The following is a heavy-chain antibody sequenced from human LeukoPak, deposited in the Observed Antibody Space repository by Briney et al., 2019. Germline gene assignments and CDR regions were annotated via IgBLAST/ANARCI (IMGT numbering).Heavy chain of an antibody. CDR3: ATGAARFGVLYYYGIDV. CDR1: GYTFTDYA. CDR2: INTNTGNP. J-gene: IGHJ6*02. V-gene: IGHV7-4-1*02. Sequence: GSVKVSCKASGYTFTDYAMNWVRQAPGQGLEWMGWINTNTGNPTYAQGFTGRFVFSLDTSVSTAYLQISSLKAEDTAVYYCATGAARFGVLYYYGIDVWGQGTTVTVSS. D-gene: IGHD2-15*01.